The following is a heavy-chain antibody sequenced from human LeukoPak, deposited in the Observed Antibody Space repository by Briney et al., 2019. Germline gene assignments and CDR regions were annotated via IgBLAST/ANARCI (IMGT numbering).Heavy chain of an antibody. J-gene: IGHJ4*02. CDR1: GDSITNSNYY. CDR3: ARDLLYYYDSSATLDY. CDR2: IFYNGGP. V-gene: IGHV4-39*07. Sequence: SETLSLTCTASGDSITNSNYYWVWVRQSPGRGLEWLGNIFYNGGPYYNPSLKSRVTISVDTSKNQFSLKLSSVTAADTAVYYCARDLLYYYDSSATLDYWGQGTLVTVSS. D-gene: IGHD3-22*01.